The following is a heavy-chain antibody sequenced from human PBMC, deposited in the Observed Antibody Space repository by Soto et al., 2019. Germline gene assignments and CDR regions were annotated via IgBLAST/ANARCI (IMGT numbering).Heavy chain of an antibody. J-gene: IGHJ4*02. CDR3: EKDRWKIYFDY. V-gene: IGHV3-30*18. Sequence: GGSLRLSCAASGFSFSNSGMHWVRQAPGKGLEWVAFISYDGSNKYYADSVKGRFTISRDNSKNTLYLQMNSLRAEDTAVYYCEKDRWKIYFDYWGQVTMVAVYS. D-gene: IGHD1-1*01. CDR2: ISYDGSNK. CDR1: GFSFSNSG.